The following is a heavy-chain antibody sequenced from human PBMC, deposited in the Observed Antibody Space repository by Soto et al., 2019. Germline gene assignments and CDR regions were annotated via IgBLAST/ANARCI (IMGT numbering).Heavy chain of an antibody. D-gene: IGHD3-3*01. J-gene: IGHJ4*02. CDR1: GGSISRYY. CDR3: ARAVNDFWSGFSYYFDH. CDR2: MHDSGNS. V-gene: IGHV4-59*01. Sequence: PSETLSLTCSVSGGSISRYYWSWIRQPPGKGLEWIGYMHDSGNSYFNPSLKSRVTISVDTSKSQFSLKLSSVTAADTAVYYCARAVNDFWSGFSYYFDHWGQGTLVTVSS.